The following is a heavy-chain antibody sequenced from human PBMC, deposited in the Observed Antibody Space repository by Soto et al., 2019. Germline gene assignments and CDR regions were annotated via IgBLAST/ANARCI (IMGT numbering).Heavy chain of an antibody. D-gene: IGHD3-16*01. CDR1: GFKFINYS. CDR2: ISATGGGT. CDR3: AKDRRAGGNSAFYFDF. Sequence: SXRLSCAASGFKFINYSMSWVRQAPGKWLEWVSLISATGGGTYYADSVKGRFTISRDNSHNTLYLQVHSLTAEDTVVYYCAKDRRAGGNSAFYFDFWGQGAQVTVSS. V-gene: IGHV3-23*01. J-gene: IGHJ4*02.